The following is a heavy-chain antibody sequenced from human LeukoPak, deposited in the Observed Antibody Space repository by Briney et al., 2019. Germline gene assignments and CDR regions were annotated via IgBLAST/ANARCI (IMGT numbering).Heavy chain of an antibody. J-gene: IGHJ4*02. CDR2: INPNSGGT. D-gene: IGHD6-13*01. V-gene: IGHV1-2*02. Sequence: GASVEVSCKASGYTFTGYYMHWVRQAPGQGLEWMGWINPNSGGTNYAQKFQGRVTMTRDTSISTAYMELSRLRSDDTAVYYCARDMGSGVRIAAAGTGDYWGQGTLVTVSS. CDR1: GYTFTGYY. CDR3: ARDMGSGVRIAAAGTGDY.